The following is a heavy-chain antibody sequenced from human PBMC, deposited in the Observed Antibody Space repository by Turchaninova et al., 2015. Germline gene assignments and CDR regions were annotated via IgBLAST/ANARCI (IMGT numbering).Heavy chain of an antibody. V-gene: IGHV3-74*01. CDR1: GFTFSNYG. D-gene: IGHD3-9*01. Sequence: EVQLVESGGGSVQPGGSLRLSCAASGFTFSNYGMHWVRQAPGKGLVWVSRINSDGSSTAYADSVKGRFTISRDNAKNTLYLQMNSLRAEDTAVYYCARADYDILTAFSNWGQGTLVTVSS. CDR3: ARADYDILTAFSN. CDR2: INSDGSST. J-gene: IGHJ4*02.